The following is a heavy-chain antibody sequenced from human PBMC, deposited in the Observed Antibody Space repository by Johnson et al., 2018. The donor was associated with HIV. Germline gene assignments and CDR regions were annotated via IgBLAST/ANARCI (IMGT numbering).Heavy chain of an antibody. Sequence: MLLVESGGNLVRPGGSLRLSCAPSGFTLSSYALSWVCQAPEKGLEWVADIKCDGSEKYYVDSVKGRLTISRENAKNSLYLQMNSLRPEDTAVYYCAKELADSSGYYADAFDIWGQGTMVTVSS. V-gene: IGHV3-7*01. J-gene: IGHJ3*02. CDR2: IKCDGSEK. CDR3: AKELADSSGYYADAFDI. D-gene: IGHD3-22*01. CDR1: GFTLSSYA.